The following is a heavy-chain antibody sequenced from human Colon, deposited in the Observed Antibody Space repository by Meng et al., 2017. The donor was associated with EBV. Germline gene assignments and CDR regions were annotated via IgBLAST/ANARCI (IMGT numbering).Heavy chain of an antibody. J-gene: IGHJ4*02. CDR2: INHSGST. CDR3: ARAYRDDYDVLTEYPVFDS. D-gene: IGHD3-9*01. CDR1: GGSFRGYY. V-gene: IGHV4-34*01. Sequence: QVRLQQWGAXLLTPXXXLSLTCAXYGGSFRGYYWTWIRQAPGRGLEWIGEINHSGSTNYNPSLKSRVALSVDTSKNQVSLKLTSVTAADTSVYYCARAYRDDYDVLTEYPVFDSWGQGTLVTVSS.